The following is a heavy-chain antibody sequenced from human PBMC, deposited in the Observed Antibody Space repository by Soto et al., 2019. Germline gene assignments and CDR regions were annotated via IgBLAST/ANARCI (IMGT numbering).Heavy chain of an antibody. CDR3: ARDRYSYYDFWSGSLPYYYYGMYV. V-gene: IGHV3-23*01. CDR2: IDYSGGGT. Sequence: GGSLRLSCAASGITFSTYAMSWVRQAPGKGLEWVSAIDYSGGGTYYADSVKGRFTISRDNSKNTLYLQMNSLRAEDTAVYYCARDRYSYYDFWSGSLPYYYYGMYVWSQGTTVTVSS. D-gene: IGHD3-3*01. CDR1: GITFSTYA. J-gene: IGHJ6*02.